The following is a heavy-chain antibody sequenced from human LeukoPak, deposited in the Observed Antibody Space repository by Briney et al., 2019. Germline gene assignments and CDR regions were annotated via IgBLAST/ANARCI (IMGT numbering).Heavy chain of an antibody. Sequence: ASVKVSCKASGYTFTGYYMHWVRQAPGQGLEWMGWINPNSGGTNYAQKFQGRVTMTRDTSISTAYMELSRLRSDDTAVYYCARGITMVRGVISHHYYYMDVWGKGTTVTISS. CDR1: GYTFTGYY. D-gene: IGHD3-10*01. CDR2: INPNSGGT. V-gene: IGHV1-2*02. CDR3: ARGITMVRGVISHHYYYMDV. J-gene: IGHJ6*03.